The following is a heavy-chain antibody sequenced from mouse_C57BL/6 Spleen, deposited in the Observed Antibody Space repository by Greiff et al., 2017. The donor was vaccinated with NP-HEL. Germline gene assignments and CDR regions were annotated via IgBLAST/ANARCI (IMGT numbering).Heavy chain of an antibody. CDR1: GFTFSSYA. D-gene: IGHD2-1*01. CDR3: ARDGIYYGTLYAMDY. J-gene: IGHJ4*01. V-gene: IGHV5-4*01. Sequence: EVQRVESGGGLVKPGGSLKLSCAASGFTFSSYAMSWVRQTPEKRLEWVATISDGGSYTYYPDNVKGRFTISRDNAKNNLYLQMSHLKSEDTAMYYCARDGIYYGTLYAMDYWGQGTSVTVSS. CDR2: ISDGGSYT.